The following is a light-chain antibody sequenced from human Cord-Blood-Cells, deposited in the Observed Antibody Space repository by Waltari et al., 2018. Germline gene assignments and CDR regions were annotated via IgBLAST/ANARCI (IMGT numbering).Light chain of an antibody. Sequence: QSALTQPDSVSGFPGQSITIPCTGTSSAVGGYNYVSWYQQHPGKAPKLMIYDVSNRPSGVSNRFSGSKSGNTASLTISGLQAEDEADYYCSSYTSSSTRVFGGGTKLTVL. CDR2: DVS. V-gene: IGLV2-14*01. CDR1: SSAVGGYNY. CDR3: SSYTSSSTRV. J-gene: IGLJ2*01.